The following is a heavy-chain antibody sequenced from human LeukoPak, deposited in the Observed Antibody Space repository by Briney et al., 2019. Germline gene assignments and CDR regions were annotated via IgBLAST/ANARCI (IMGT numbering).Heavy chain of an antibody. V-gene: IGHV4-59*01. CDR3: TRVRWELGYYYGMDV. D-gene: IGHD1-26*01. CDR1: GDSISSYY. J-gene: IGHJ6*02. Sequence: PSETLSLTYIVSGDSISSYYWSWIPQPPGKGLEWIGYIFYSGSTNYNPSLKSRVTISIDTSKNQFSLRLSSVTAADTAVFYCTRVRWELGYYYGMDVWGQGTTVTVSS. CDR2: IFYSGST.